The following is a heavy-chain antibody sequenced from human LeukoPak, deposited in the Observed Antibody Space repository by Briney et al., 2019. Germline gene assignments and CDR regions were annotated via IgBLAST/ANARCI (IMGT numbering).Heavy chain of an antibody. V-gene: IGHV1-69*13. CDR2: IIPIFGTA. J-gene: IGHJ3*02. CDR3: ARGGSYCSGGSCYSLAFDI. Sequence: GASVRVSCKASGYTFTAYYIHWVRQAPGQGLEWMGGIIPIFGTANYAQKFQGRVTITADESTSTAYMELSSLRSEDTAVYYCARGGSYCSGGSCYSLAFDIWGQGTMVTVSS. CDR1: GYTFTAYY. D-gene: IGHD2-15*01.